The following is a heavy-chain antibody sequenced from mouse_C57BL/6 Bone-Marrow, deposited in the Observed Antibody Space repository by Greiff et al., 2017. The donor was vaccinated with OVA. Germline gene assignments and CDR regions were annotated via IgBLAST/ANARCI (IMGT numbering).Heavy chain of an antibody. CDR2: IFPGSGST. V-gene: IGHV1-75*01. CDR1: GYTFTDYY. Sequence: QVQLKESGPELVKPGASVKISCKASGYTFTDYYINWVKQRPGQGLEWIGWIFPGSGSTYYNEKFKGKATLTVDKSSSTAYMLLSSLTSEDSAVYFCARVITTVVEYFDVWGTGTTVTVSS. J-gene: IGHJ1*03. D-gene: IGHD1-1*01. CDR3: ARVITTVVEYFDV.